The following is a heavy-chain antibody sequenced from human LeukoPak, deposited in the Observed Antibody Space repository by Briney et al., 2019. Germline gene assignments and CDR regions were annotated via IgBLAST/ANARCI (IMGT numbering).Heavy chain of an antibody. CDR1: GFTFSNFA. D-gene: IGHD3-3*01. V-gene: IGHV3-23*01. Sequence: GGSLRLSCVASGFTFSNFAMNWVRQAPGKGLEWVSVETGDSGTTHYADSVKGRFTISRGNSKNMVYLQMNSLRAEDTAIYYCAKGWSGYFRSPFDLWGRGTMVTVSA. J-gene: IGHJ3*01. CDR3: AKGWSGYFRSPFDL. CDR2: ETGDSGTT.